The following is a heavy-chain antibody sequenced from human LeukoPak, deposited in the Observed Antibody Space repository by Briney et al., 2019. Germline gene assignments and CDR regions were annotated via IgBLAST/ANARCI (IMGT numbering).Heavy chain of an antibody. CDR3: ARDKRGYCSGGSCYSRSGSNLYSWFDP. J-gene: IGHJ5*02. CDR2: INHSGST. CDR1: GGSFSGYY. D-gene: IGHD2-15*01. Sequence: SETLSLTCAVYGGSFSGYYWSWIRQPPGKGLEWIGEINHSGSTNYNPSLKSRVTISVDTSKNQFSLKLSSVTAAVTAVCYCARDKRGYCSGGSCYSRSGSNLYSWFDPWGQGTLVTVSS. V-gene: IGHV4-34*01.